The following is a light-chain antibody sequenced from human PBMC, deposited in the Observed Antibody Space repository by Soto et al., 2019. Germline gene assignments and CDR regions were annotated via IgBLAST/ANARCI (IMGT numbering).Light chain of an antibody. CDR3: QQYGSPGT. CDR2: GAS. J-gene: IGKJ1*01. Sequence: EIILTQSPDTLSLSPGERATLSCRASQTVSSNYLAWCQQRPGQAPRLLIYGASNRATGIPDRFSGSGSGTDFTLTIRRLEPEDFAVYYCQQYGSPGTFGQGTKVDIK. CDR1: QTVSSNY. V-gene: IGKV3-20*01.